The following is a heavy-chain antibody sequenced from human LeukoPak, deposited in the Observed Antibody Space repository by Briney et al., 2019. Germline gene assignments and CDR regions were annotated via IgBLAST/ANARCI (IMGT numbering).Heavy chain of an antibody. V-gene: IGHV1-2*02. CDR1: GYTFTGYH. J-gene: IGHJ6*02. Sequence: ASVKVSCKASGYTFTGYHIHWVRQAPGQGLEWVGWINPKSGDTDYAQKFQGRVNMARDTSISTAYMELNRLKSDDTAVYYCARMSDDFSYYGMDVWGQGTTVTVSS. CDR2: INPKSGDT. CDR3: ARMSDDFSYYGMDV.